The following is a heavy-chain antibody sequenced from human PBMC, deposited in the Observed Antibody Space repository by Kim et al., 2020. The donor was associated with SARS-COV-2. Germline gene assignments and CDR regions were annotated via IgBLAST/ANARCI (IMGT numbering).Heavy chain of an antibody. D-gene: IGHD3-10*01. Sequence: GGSLRLSCAASGFTFSTYGMHWVRQAPGKGLEWVAVISYDGSSKYYGESVKGRFTISRDNPENTLYLQMNSLRPEDTAVYYCAKAVVRGVNYYYYGMDVWGQGTTLAVSS. J-gene: IGHJ6*01. CDR1: GFTFSTYG. CDR2: ISYDGSSK. CDR3: AKAVVRGVNYYYYGMDV. V-gene: IGHV3-30*18.